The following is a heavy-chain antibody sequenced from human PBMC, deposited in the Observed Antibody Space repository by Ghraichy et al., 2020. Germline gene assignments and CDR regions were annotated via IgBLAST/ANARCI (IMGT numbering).Heavy chain of an antibody. V-gene: IGHV3-15*01. J-gene: IGHJ4*02. CDR3: SIIAMRTELGVLDH. CDR2: IKSKSDGGTP. Sequence: GESLNISCAASGLTFSNAYMTWVRQAPGKALEWVGRIKSKSDGGTPDYAAPVKGRFTISRDDSESALYLQMDSLKGDDTGIYYCSIIAMRTELGVLDHWGRGTQVTVSS. CDR1: GLTFSNAY. D-gene: IGHD3-16*01.